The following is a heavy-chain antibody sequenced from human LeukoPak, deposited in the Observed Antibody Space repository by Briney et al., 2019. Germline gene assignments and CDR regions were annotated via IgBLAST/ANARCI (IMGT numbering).Heavy chain of an antibody. CDR1: GFTFSSYA. CDR2: ISYDGSNK. J-gene: IGHJ6*03. Sequence: PGGSLRLSCAASGFTFSSYAMHWVHQAPGKGLEWVAVISYDGSNKYYADSVKGRFTISRDNSKNTLYLQMNSLRAEDTAVYYCARVSKRTCYYYYMDVWGKGTTVTVSS. V-gene: IGHV3-30-3*01. CDR3: ARVSKRTCYYYYMDV.